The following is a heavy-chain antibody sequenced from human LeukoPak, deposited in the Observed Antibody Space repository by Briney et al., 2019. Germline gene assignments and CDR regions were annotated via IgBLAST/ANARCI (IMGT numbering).Heavy chain of an antibody. CDR2: IYHSGST. V-gene: IGHV4-4*02. J-gene: IGHJ4*02. CDR1: GGSISSGTW. Sequence: PSGTLSLTCAVSGGSISSGTWWSWVRQPPGKGLEWIGEIYHSGSTNYKPSLKSRVTISVDKSRNQFSLKLSSVTAADTAVYYCATMRSRKNYWGQGTLVTVSS. CDR3: ATMRSRKNY.